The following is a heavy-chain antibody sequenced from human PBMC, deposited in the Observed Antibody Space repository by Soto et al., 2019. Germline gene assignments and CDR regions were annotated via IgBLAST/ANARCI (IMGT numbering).Heavy chain of an antibody. CDR1: GVSFNLDD. Sequence: GWSLRLSCELAGVSFNLDDMSWVRQAPGKGLEWISYISASGYTEHCSDSVKGRFTISRDNARNSLFLQMSSLRAEDTAVYYCARVKRVAVASLFSYYFDSWGQGTLVTVSS. J-gene: IGHJ4*01. CDR2: ISASGYTE. CDR3: ARVKRVAVASLFSYYFDS. V-gene: IGHV3-48*03. D-gene: IGHD5-12*01.